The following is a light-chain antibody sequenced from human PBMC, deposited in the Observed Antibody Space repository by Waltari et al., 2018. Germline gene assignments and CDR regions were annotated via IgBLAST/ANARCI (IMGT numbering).Light chain of an antibody. CDR1: SGHSSYA. J-gene: IGLJ3*02. CDR2: LNSDGSH. Sequence: QLVLTQSPSASASLGASVKLTCTLSSGHSSYAIAWHQQQPEKGPRYLMKLNSDGSHSKGDGIPDRFSGSSSGAERSLTISNLQSEDEADYYCQSCGTGIPWVFGGGTKLTVL. CDR3: QSCGTGIPWV. V-gene: IGLV4-69*01.